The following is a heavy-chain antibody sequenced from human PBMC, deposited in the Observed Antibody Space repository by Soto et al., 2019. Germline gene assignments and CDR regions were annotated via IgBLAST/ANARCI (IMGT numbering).Heavy chain of an antibody. CDR1: GGTFSSYA. J-gene: IGHJ6*02. Sequence: QVQLVQSGAEVKKPGSSVKVSCKASGGTFSSYAISWVRQAPGQGLERMGGIIPIFGTANYAQKFQGRVTITADESTSTAYMELSSLRSEDTAVYYCARGYCISTSCYYYYGMDVWGQGTTVTVSS. CDR2: IIPIFGTA. CDR3: ARGYCISTSCYYYYGMDV. D-gene: IGHD2-2*01. V-gene: IGHV1-69*12.